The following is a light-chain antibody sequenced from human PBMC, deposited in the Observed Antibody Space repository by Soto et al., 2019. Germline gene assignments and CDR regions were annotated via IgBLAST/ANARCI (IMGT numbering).Light chain of an antibody. J-gene: IGKJ1*01. CDR3: QQRSNWPSWT. Sequence: EIILTQSPDTLSLSPGERATLSCRASQSVSSYLAWYQQKPGQAPRLLIYDASNRATGIPARFSGSGSGTDFTLTISSLEPEDFAVYYCQQRSNWPSWTFGQGTKVDIK. CDR1: QSVSSY. CDR2: DAS. V-gene: IGKV3-11*01.